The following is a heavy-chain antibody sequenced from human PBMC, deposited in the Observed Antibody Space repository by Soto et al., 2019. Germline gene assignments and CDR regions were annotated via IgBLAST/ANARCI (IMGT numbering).Heavy chain of an antibody. CDR3: AREFLYGSGSYTNYYYGMDV. D-gene: IGHD3-10*01. V-gene: IGHV1-69*04. CDR1: GGTFSSYT. CDR2: IIPILGIA. Sequence: EASVKVSCKASGGTFSSYTISWVRQAPGQGLEWMGRIIPILGIANYAQKFQGRVTITADKSTSTAYMELSRLRSDDTAVYYCAREFLYGSGSYTNYYYGMDVWGQGTTVTVSS. J-gene: IGHJ6*02.